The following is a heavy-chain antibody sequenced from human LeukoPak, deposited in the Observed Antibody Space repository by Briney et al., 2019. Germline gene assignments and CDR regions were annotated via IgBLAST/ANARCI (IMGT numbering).Heavy chain of an antibody. D-gene: IGHD3-9*01. J-gene: IGHJ6*02. CDR3: ATLGYFDWLFLGGYYGMDV. CDR1: GYTLTELS. V-gene: IGHV1-24*01. Sequence: GASVKVSCKVSGYTLTELSMHWVRQAPGKGLEWMGGFDPEDGETIYAQKFQGRVTMTEDTSTDTAYMELSSLRSEDTAVYYCATLGYFDWLFLGGYYGMDVWGQGTMVTVSS. CDR2: FDPEDGET.